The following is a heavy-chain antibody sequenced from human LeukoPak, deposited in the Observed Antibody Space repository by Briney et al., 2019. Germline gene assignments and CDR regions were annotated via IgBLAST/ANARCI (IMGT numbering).Heavy chain of an antibody. CDR3: ARDPPRTTVVTGDAFDI. D-gene: IGHD4-23*01. CDR1: GGSISSGSYY. V-gene: IGHV4-61*02. J-gene: IGHJ3*02. CDR2: IYTSGST. Sequence: SQTLSLTCTVSGGSISSGSYYWSWIRQPAGKGREWIGRIYTSGSTNYNPSLKSRVTISVDTSKNQFSLKLSSVTAADTAVYYCARDPPRTTVVTGDAFDIWGQGTMVTVSS.